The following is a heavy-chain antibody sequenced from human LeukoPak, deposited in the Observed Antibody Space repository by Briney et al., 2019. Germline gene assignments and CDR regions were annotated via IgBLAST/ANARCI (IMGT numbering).Heavy chain of an antibody. CDR2: IYSGGST. CDR1: GFTFSSYA. D-gene: IGHD3-22*01. CDR3: ARVLEYYYDSSGYTLLDY. Sequence: GGSLRLSCAASGFTFSSYAMSWVRQAPGKGLEWVSIIYSGGSTYYADSVKGRFTISRDNSKNTLYLQMNSLRAEDTAVYYCARVLEYYYDSSGYTLLDYWGQGTLVTVSS. J-gene: IGHJ4*02. V-gene: IGHV3-53*01.